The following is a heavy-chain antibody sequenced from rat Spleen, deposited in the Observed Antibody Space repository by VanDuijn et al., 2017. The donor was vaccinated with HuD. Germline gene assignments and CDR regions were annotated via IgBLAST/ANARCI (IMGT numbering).Heavy chain of an antibody. CDR2: ISPGGGNT. CDR3: ARQGYPSWFAY. D-gene: IGHD1-11*01. J-gene: IGHJ2*01. Sequence: EVQLVESDGGLVQPGRSLKLSCAASGFTFSDYNMAWVRQAPKKGLEWVATISPGGGNTYYRDSVKGRFTISRDDAKSTLYLQMDSLRSDDTATYYCARQGYPSWFAYWGQGVMVTVSS. CDR1: GFTFSDYN. V-gene: IGHV5-25*01.